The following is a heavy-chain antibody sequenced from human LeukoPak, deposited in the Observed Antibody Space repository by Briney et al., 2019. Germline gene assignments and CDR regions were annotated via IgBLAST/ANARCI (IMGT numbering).Heavy chain of an antibody. CDR2: ISWDGGST. J-gene: IGHJ4*02. CDR3: AKDVGERYYFDY. CDR1: GFTFDDYT. V-gene: IGHV3-43*01. Sequence: GGSLRLSCAASGFTFDDYTMHWVRQAPGKGLEWVSLISWDGGSTYYADSVKGRFTISRDNSKNTLYLQMYSLRAEDTAVYYCAKDVGERYYFDYWGQGTLVTVSS.